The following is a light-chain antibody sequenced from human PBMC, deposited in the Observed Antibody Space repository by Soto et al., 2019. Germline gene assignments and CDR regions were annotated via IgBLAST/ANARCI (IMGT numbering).Light chain of an antibody. Sequence: IVLTQSPATLSLSPGERATLSSRASQSVSSYLAWYQQKPGKAPRLLISDSSNRATGIPARLSGSGSGTDFTLTISSLEPEDFAVYYCQQRSNWVTFGQGTRLEIK. CDR2: DSS. CDR3: QQRSNWVT. V-gene: IGKV3-11*01. J-gene: IGKJ5*01. CDR1: QSVSSY.